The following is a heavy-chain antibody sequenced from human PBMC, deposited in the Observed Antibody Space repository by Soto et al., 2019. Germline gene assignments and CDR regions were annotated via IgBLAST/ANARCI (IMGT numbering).Heavy chain of an antibody. J-gene: IGHJ4*02. V-gene: IGHV1-69*01. CDR2: SIPVLGTT. Sequence: QVQLVQSGAEVKKPGSSVKVSCKASGGAFSSFDISWVRQAPGLGLEWMGGSIPVLGTTSYARKFQGRITITEDASTRTAHRELNSLRPDDTAIYYCARARAESERSYDSWSGSFDAWGQGTLVTVSS. D-gene: IGHD3-3*01. CDR3: ARARAESERSYDSWSGSFDA. CDR1: GGAFSSFD.